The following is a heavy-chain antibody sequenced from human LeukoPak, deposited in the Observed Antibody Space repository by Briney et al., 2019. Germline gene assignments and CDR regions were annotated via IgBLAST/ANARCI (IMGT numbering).Heavy chain of an antibody. V-gene: IGHV3-7*01. CDR3: ARDINYYATHY. J-gene: IGHJ4*02. D-gene: IGHD2-2*01. CDR2: IQQDGSDK. Sequence: PGGSLRLSCAASGFTFSTYWMSWVRQAPGKGLEWVANIQQDGSDKHYVDSVKGRFTISIDNAKNALYLQMNSRRAEHTPRCYCARDINYYATHYRGQGVLVTVSS. CDR1: GFTFSTYW.